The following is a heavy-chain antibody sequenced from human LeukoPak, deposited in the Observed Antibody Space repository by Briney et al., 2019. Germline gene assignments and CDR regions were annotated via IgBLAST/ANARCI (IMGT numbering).Heavy chain of an antibody. CDR2: MNPNSGNT. CDR1: GYTFTSYD. J-gene: IGHJ5*02. CDR3: ARNRYGDYGDWFDP. V-gene: IGHV1-8*01. Sequence: ASVKVSCKASGYTFTSYDINWVRQATGQGLEWMGWMNPNSGNTGYAQKFQGRVTMTRDTSISTAYMELSSLRSEDTAVYYCARNRYGDYGDWFDPWGQGTLATVSS. D-gene: IGHD4-17*01.